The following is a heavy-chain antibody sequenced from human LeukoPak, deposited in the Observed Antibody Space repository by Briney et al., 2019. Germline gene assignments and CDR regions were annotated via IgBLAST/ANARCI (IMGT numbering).Heavy chain of an antibody. J-gene: IGHJ4*02. CDR3: AKPRVDSGTGSSYGHGLDY. D-gene: IGHD5-18*01. V-gene: IGHV3-23*01. Sequence: PGGSLRLSCAASGFTFSSYAMTWVRQAPGKGLEWVSSISLTGTTYYADSVKGRFTVSRDNSKNTLFLQMDSLRADDTAVYYCAKPRVDSGTGSSYGHGLDYWGQGTLVSVSS. CDR1: GFTFSSYA. CDR2: ISLTGTT.